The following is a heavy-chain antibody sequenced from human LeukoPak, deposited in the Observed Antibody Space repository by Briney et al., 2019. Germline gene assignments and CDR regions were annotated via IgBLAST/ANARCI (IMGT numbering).Heavy chain of an antibody. CDR1: GFIVSSNY. D-gene: IGHD3-9*01. J-gene: IGHJ4*02. CDR3: APIAIRSGY. V-gene: IGHV3-66*01. CDR2: IYSGGST. Sequence: PGGSLRLSCAASGFIVSSNYMSWVRQALGKGLEWVSVIYSGGSTYYADSVKGRFTISRDNSKNTLYLQMNSLRAEGTAVYYCAPIAIRSGYWGQGTLVTVSS.